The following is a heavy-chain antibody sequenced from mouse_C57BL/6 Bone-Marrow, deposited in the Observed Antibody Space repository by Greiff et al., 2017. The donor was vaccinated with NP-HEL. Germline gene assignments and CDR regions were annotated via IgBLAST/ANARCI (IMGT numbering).Heavy chain of an antibody. CDR2: IWTGGGT. J-gene: IGHJ1*03. D-gene: IGHD1-1*01. CDR3: ARSYYYGSSHWYFDV. Sequence: VKLVESGPGLVAPSQSLSITCTVSGFSLTSYAISWVRQPPGKGLEWLGVIWTGGGTNYNSALKSRLSISKDNSKSQVFLKMNSLQTDDTARYYCARSYYYGSSHWYFDVWGTGTTVTVSS. V-gene: IGHV2-9-1*01. CDR1: GFSLTSYA.